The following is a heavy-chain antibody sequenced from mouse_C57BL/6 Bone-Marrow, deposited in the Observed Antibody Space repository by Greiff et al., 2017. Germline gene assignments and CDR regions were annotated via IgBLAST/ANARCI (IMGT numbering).Heavy chain of an antibody. CDR2: ISDGGSYN. V-gene: IGHV5-4*01. D-gene: IGHD3-3*01. CDR1: GFTFSSSA. CDR3: ARDRGDYFDV. Sequence: EVKLMESGGGLVKPGGSLKLSCAASGFTFSSSAMSWVRQTPEKRLEWVATISDGGSYNYYPDNVKGRFTIARDNAKNNRYLQMGHLKSEDTAMYYCARDRGDYFDVWGTGTTVTVSS. J-gene: IGHJ1*03.